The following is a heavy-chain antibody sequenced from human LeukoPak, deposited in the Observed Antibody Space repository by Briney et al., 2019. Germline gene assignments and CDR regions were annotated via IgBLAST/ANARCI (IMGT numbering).Heavy chain of an antibody. Sequence: PSETLSLTCTVSGGSISSYYWSWIRQPPGKGLEWIGYIYYSGSTNYNPSLKSRLTISVDTSKKQFSLKLSSVTAADTAVYYCARALYSSGWYRGEYYFDYWGQGTLVTVSS. D-gene: IGHD6-19*01. CDR1: GGSISSYY. CDR3: ARALYSSGWYRGEYYFDY. CDR2: IYYSGST. V-gene: IGHV4-59*01. J-gene: IGHJ4*02.